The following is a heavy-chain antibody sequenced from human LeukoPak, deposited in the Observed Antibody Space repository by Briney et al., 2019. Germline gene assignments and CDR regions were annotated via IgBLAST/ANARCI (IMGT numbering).Heavy chain of an antibody. D-gene: IGHD3-16*01. CDR1: GFTVSSNY. CDR2: IYSGGGT. CDR3: ARDHYVDAFDI. Sequence: QPGGSRRLSCAASGFTVSSNYMSWVRQAPGKGLEWVSVIYSGGGTYYADAVKGRFTISRDNSKNTLYLQMNSLRAGDTAVYYCARDHYVDAFDIWGQGTMVSVSS. V-gene: IGHV3-66*01. J-gene: IGHJ3*02.